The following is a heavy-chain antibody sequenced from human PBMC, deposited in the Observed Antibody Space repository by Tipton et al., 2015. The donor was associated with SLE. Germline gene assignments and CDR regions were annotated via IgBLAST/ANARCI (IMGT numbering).Heavy chain of an antibody. CDR3: ARDGTYSSSWFDAFDI. J-gene: IGHJ3*02. D-gene: IGHD6-13*01. Sequence: SLRLSCAASGFTFSSYAMHWVRQAPGKGLEYVSAISSSGSTIYYADSVKGRFTISRDNAKNSLYLQMNSLRAEDTAVYYCARDGTYSSSWFDAFDIWGQGTMVTVSS. CDR2: ISSSGSTI. V-gene: IGHV3-48*03. CDR1: GFTFSSYA.